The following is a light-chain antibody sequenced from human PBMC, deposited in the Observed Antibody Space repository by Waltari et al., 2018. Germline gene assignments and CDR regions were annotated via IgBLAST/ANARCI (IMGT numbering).Light chain of an antibody. Sequence: QSALTQPASVSGSPGQSITISCIGSGSDIGASTYVTWYQRHPGKAPKLIIFDVSRRPSGVSHRFSGSKSGNTASLTISGLQTEDEADYYCSSYTTTNTLVIFGGGTNLAVL. J-gene: IGLJ2*01. CDR3: SSYTTTNTLVI. V-gene: IGLV2-14*01. CDR1: GSDIGASTY. CDR2: DVS.